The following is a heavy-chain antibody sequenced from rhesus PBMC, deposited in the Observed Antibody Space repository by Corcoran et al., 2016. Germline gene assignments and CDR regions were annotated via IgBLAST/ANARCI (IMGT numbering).Heavy chain of an antibody. CDR1: GFTFSSYV. CDR2: ISESGGTI. V-gene: IGHV3S26*01. CDR3: TRGDRGYYTVEYFEF. J-gene: IGHJ1*01. D-gene: IGHD3-28*01. Sequence: DVQLVESGGGLVKPGGSLRLSCVASGFTFSSYVMHWVRQAPGKGLEWVSVISESGGTIYYADSVKGRFTISRDNAKNSLFMQMKSLRAEDTAVYYCTRGDRGYYTVEYFEFWGKGALVTVSS.